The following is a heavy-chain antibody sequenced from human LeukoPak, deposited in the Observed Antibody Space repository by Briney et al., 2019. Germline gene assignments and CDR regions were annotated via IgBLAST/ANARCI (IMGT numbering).Heavy chain of an antibody. J-gene: IGHJ1*01. D-gene: IGHD3-22*01. CDR2: FDPEDGET. CDR1: GYTLTELS. V-gene: IGHV1-24*01. Sequence: ASVKVSCKVSGYTLTELSMHWVRQAPGKGLEWMGGFDPEDGETIYAQKFQGRVTMTEDTSTDTAYMELSSLRSEDTAVYYCATVLYYDSSGPSNRCFQHWGQGTLVTVSS. CDR3: ATVLYYDSSGPSNRCFQH.